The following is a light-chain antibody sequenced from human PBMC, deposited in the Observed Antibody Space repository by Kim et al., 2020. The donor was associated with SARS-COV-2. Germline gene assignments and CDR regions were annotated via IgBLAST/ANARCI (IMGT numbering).Light chain of an antibody. Sequence: IVMTQSPDSLAVSLGERATINCKSSQSVLYSSNNKNYLAWYQQKPGQTPKLRIYWASTRESGVPDRFSGSGSGTDFTLTMSSVQAEDVAVYYCQQYYSTPVTFGPGTKVDIK. J-gene: IGKJ3*01. CDR3: QQYYSTPVT. CDR1: QSVLYSSNNKNY. CDR2: WAS. V-gene: IGKV4-1*01.